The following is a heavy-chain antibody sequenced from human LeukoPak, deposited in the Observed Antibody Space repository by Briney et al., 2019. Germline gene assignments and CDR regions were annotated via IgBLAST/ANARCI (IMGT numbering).Heavy chain of an antibody. D-gene: IGHD3-22*01. V-gene: IGHV1-2*02. CDR3: ARAPMIVVVFPPRLDF. CDR2: INPNTGGT. J-gene: IGHJ4*02. CDR1: GYTFTGYY. Sequence: ASVKVPCKTSGYTFTGYYMHWVRQAPGQGLEWMGWINPNTGGTNYAQKFQDRVTMTSNTSISTAYMELSSLKSDDTAMYYCARAPMIVVVFPPRLDFWGQGTLVTVSS.